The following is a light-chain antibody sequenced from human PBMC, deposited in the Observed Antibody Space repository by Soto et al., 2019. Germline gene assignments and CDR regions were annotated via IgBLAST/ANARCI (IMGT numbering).Light chain of an antibody. CDR3: QQYVRSPWT. J-gene: IGKJ1*01. Sequence: EIVSTQSPGTLSLSPGERATLSCRASQSVSSSYLAWYQQKPGQAPRLLIYGASSRAEGISDRFSGSGSGTDFILTIRRLEPEDFAVYYCQQYVRSPWTFGQGTKVEIK. CDR2: GAS. CDR1: QSVSSSY. V-gene: IGKV3-20*01.